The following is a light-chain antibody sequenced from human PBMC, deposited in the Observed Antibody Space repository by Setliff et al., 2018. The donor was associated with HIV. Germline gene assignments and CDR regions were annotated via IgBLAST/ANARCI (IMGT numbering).Light chain of an antibody. Sequence: QSVLTQPPSASGSPGQSVTISCTGTNSDVGGYNYVSWCQQHPGKAPKLIIYEVNKRPSGVPDRFSGSKSGNTASLTVSGLQAEDEADYYCSSYVGSNNWMFGGGTKVTVL. V-gene: IGLV2-8*01. CDR2: EVN. J-gene: IGLJ3*02. CDR1: NSDVGGYNY. CDR3: SSYVGSNNWM.